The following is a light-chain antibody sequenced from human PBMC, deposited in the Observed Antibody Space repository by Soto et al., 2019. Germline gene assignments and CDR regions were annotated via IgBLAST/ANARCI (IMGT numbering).Light chain of an antibody. CDR1: SSDVGGHKY. Sequence: QSGLTQPASVSGSPGQSITISCTGTSSDVGGHKYVSWYQQHPGKAPKLMIYEVSRRPSGVSHRFSGSKSGDTASLTISGLQAEDEADYYCNSYTSSSTWVFGGGTKVTVL. V-gene: IGLV2-14*01. CDR3: NSYTSSSTWV. CDR2: EVS. J-gene: IGLJ3*02.